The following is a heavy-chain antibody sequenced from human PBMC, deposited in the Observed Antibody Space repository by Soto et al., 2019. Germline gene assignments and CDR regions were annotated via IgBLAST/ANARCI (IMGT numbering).Heavy chain of an antibody. CDR2: ISGSGGST. CDR1: GFTFSSYA. D-gene: IGHD3-10*01. CDR3: AKDGYGSGPLPNWFDP. V-gene: IGHV3-23*01. Sequence: EVQLLESGGGLVQPGGSLRLSCAASGFTFSSYAMSWVRQAPGKGLEWVSAISGSGGSTYYADSVKGRFTISRDNSKNTLYLQMNSLRAEDTAVYYCAKDGYGSGPLPNWFDPWGQGTLVTVSS. J-gene: IGHJ5*02.